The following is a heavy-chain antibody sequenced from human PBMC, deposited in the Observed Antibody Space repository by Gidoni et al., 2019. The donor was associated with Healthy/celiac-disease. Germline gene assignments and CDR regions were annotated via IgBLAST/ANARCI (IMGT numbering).Heavy chain of an antibody. J-gene: IGHJ6*02. CDR1: GYTFTSYD. Sequence: QVQLVQSGAAVKKPGASATVPCQASGYTFTSYDINLVRQATGQGLEWMGWLNPNSGNTGYARKFQGRVTMTRNTSISTAYMELSSLRSEDTAVYYCARAGGYSSGGSCITPYYYYGMDVWGQGTTVTVSS. V-gene: IGHV1-8*01. CDR3: ARAGGYSSGGSCITPYYYYGMDV. D-gene: IGHD2-15*01. CDR2: LNPNSGNT.